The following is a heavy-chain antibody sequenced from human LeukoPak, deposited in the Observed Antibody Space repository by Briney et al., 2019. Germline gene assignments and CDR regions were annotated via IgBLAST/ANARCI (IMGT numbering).Heavy chain of an antibody. CDR2: IKHDGTEK. Sequence: GGSLRLFCADSGFIFSSYWMNWVRQAPGEGLEWVATIKHDGTEKYYADFVKGRFTISRDNAKNSLFLQMDSLRAEDTAVYYCARDAGHSGYDLLDYWGQGTLVTVSS. V-gene: IGHV3-7*01. D-gene: IGHD5-12*01. CDR3: ARDAGHSGYDLLDY. CDR1: GFIFSSYW. J-gene: IGHJ4*02.